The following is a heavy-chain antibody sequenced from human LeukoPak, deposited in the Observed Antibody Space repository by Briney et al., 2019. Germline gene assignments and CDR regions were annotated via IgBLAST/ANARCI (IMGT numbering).Heavy chain of an antibody. Sequence: PGGSLRLSCASSGFIFSHYSMTWVRQTADKGLEWLSYLASAYGITFYADSVKGRFTISRDNNRNSLFLQMDNLRVEDTAVYYCVRHSVAGSQWLAPGYFDLWGRGTLVTVAS. V-gene: IGHV3-48*04. CDR2: LASAYGIT. CDR1: GFIFSHYS. J-gene: IGHJ2*01. CDR3: VRHSVAGSQWLAPGYFDL. D-gene: IGHD6-19*01.